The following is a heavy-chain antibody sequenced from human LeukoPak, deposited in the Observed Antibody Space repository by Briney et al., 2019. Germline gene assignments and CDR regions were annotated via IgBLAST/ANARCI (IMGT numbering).Heavy chain of an antibody. CDR2: IKQEGSEK. D-gene: IGHD3-22*01. V-gene: IGHV3-7*01. Sequence: PRRSLRLSCAASGFTFSSYWMSWVRQAQEKGLEWVANIKQEGSEKYYVASVKGRFTVSRDNAKNPLYLQMNSLRAEDTAVYYCARDSLVGLVRGENNWFDPWGQGTLVTVSS. CDR3: ARDSLVGLVRGENNWFDP. CDR1: GFTFSSYW. J-gene: IGHJ5*02.